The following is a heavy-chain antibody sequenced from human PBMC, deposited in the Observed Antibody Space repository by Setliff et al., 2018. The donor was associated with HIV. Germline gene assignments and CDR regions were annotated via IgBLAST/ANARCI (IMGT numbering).Heavy chain of an antibody. CDR1: GFTFSSYA. D-gene: IGHD1-26*01. V-gene: IGHV3-23*01. J-gene: IGHJ6*02. CDR3: AKPLTQWGVSPYHYAFGV. CDR2: IGGSTGST. Sequence: GGSLRLSCAASGFTFSSYAMTWVRQAPGKGLEWVSAIGGSTGSTYYADSVKGRFTISRDSSKSMLYLQMNSLRVEDTAIYYCAKPLTQWGVSPYHYAFGVWGQGTTVTVSS.